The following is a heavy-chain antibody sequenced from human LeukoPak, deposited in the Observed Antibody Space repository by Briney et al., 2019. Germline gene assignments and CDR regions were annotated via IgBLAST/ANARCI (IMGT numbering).Heavy chain of an antibody. CDR3: ARDDSSGRGASPN. V-gene: IGHV1-46*01. CDR1: GYTFTNYY. J-gene: IGHJ4*02. D-gene: IGHD3-22*01. Sequence: ASVNVSCKASGYTFTNYYMHWVRQAPGQGLEWMGIINPSGGSTSYAQKFQGRVTMTRDMSTSTVYMELSSLRSEDTAVYHCARDDSSGRGASPNWGQGTLVTVSS. CDR2: INPSGGST.